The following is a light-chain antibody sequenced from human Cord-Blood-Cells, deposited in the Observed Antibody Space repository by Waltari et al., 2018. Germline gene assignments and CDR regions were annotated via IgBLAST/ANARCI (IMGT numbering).Light chain of an antibody. Sequence: NFMLTQPHSVSESPGKTVTISCTRSSGSIASNYVPWYQQRPGSSPPTVIYEDNQRPSGVPDRFSGSIDSSSNAASLTISGLKTEDEADYYCQSYDSSNQVFGGGTKLTVL. CDR3: QSYDSSNQV. J-gene: IGLJ2*01. CDR2: EDN. CDR1: SGSIASNY. V-gene: IGLV6-57*01.